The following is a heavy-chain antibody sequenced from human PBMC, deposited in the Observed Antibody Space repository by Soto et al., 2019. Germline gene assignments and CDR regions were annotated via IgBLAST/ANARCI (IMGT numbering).Heavy chain of an antibody. CDR1: GGTFSSYA. D-gene: IGHD2-2*01. CDR2: IIPIFGTA. CDR3: AGESPSRYCSSANCPTLLDP. J-gene: IGHJ5*02. Sequence: QVQLVQSGAEVKKPGSSVKVSCKASGGTFSSYAISWVRQAPGQGLEWMGGIIPIFGTANYAQKFQGRVTMTADKSTNTAYMELSSLRSDDTAVYYCAGESPSRYCSSANCPTLLDPWGQGALVTVSS. V-gene: IGHV1-69*06.